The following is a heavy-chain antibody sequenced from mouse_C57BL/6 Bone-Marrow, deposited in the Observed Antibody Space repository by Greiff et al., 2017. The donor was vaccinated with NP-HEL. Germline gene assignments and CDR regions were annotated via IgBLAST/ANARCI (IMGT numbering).Heavy chain of an antibody. CDR3: AIHYYSNYFDY. V-gene: IGHV5-6*01. Sequence: DVQLVESGGDLVKPGGSLTLSCAASGFTFSSYGMSWVRQTPDKRLEWVATISSGGSYTYYPDSVKGRFTISRDNAKNTLYRQRSSLKSEDTSMDYCAIHYYSNYFDYWGRGTAITVSS. CDR1: GFTFSSYG. J-gene: IGHJ2*01. D-gene: IGHD2-5*01. CDR2: ISSGGSYT.